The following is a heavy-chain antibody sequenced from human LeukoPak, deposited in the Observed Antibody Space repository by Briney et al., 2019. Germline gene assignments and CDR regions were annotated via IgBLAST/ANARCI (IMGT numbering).Heavy chain of an antibody. CDR2: INTNTGNP. J-gene: IGHJ4*02. CDR3: AREAPYSSSSPDFDY. V-gene: IGHV7-4-1*02. Sequence: ASVKVSCKASGYTFISYALNWVRQAPGQGLEWMGWINTNTGNPTYAQGFTGRFVFSLDTSVSTAYLQISSLKVEDTAVYYCAREAPYSSSSPDFDYWGQGTLVTVSS. CDR1: GYTFISYA. D-gene: IGHD6-6*01.